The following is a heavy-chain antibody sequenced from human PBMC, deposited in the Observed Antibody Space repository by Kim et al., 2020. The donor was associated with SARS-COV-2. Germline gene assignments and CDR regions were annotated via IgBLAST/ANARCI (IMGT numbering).Heavy chain of an antibody. J-gene: IGHJ6*02. CDR2: ISYDGSNK. CDR3: ARDPLSRLRGVTYSYYGMGV. Sequence: GGSLRLSCAASGFTFSSCAMHWVRQAPGKGLEWVAVISYDGSNKNYADSVKGRFTISRDNSKNTLYLQMNSLRAEDTALNYCARDPLSRLRGVTYSYYGMGVWGQGTTVTVSS. CDR1: GFTFSSCA. D-gene: IGHD3-10*01. V-gene: IGHV3-30-3*01.